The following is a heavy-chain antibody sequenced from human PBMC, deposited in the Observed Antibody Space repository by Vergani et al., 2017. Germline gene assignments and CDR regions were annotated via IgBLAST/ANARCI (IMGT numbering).Heavy chain of an antibody. J-gene: IGHJ6*02. D-gene: IGHD3-10*01. V-gene: IGHV1-18*04. CDR2: ISAYNGNT. CDR1: GYTFTSYG. CDR3: ARDYVVRGVIYYYGMDV. Sequence: QVRLVQSGAEVKKPGASVKVSCKASGYTFTSYGISWVRQAPGQGLEWMGWISAYNGNTNYAQKLQGRVTMTTDTSTSTAYMELRSLRSDDTAVYYCARDYVVRGVIYYYGMDVWGQGTTVTVSS.